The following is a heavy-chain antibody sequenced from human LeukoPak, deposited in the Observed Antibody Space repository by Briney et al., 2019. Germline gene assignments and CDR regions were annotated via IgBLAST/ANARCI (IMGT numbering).Heavy chain of an antibody. CDR3: TRDSTYSSGWNPADY. CDR1: GFTFGDYA. Sequence: GGSLRLSCTASGFTFGDYAMSWFRQAPGKGLEWVGFIRSKAYGGTTEYAASVKGRFTISRDDSKSIAYLQMNSLKTEDTAVYYCTRDSTYSSGWNPADYWGQGTLVTVSS. D-gene: IGHD6-19*01. V-gene: IGHV3-49*03. J-gene: IGHJ4*02. CDR2: IRSKAYGGTT.